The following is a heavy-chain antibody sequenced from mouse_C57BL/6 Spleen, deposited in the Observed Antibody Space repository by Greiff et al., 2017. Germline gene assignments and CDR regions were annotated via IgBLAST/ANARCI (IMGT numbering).Heavy chain of an antibody. CDR2: IRLKSDTYAT. Sequence: EVKLVESGGGLVQPGGSMKLSCVASGFTFSNYWMNWVRQSPEKGLEWVAQIRLKSDTYATHYAESVKGRFTISRDDSKSSVNLQMNNLRAEDTGIYYCTGGVYFDYWGQGTTLTVSS. J-gene: IGHJ2*01. CDR1: GFTFSNYW. V-gene: IGHV6-3*01. CDR3: TGGVYFDY.